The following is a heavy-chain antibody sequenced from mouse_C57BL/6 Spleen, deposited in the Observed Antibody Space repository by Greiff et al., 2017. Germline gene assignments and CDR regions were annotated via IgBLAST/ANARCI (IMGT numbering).Heavy chain of an antibody. CDR3: ARGRTGDY. Sequence: QVQLQQPGAELVMPGASVKLSCKASGYTFTSYWMHWVKQRPGQGLEWIGEIDPSDSYTNYNQKFKGKSTLTVDKSSSTAYMQLSSLTSEDAAVYYWARGRTGDYWGQGTTLTVSS. CDR1: GYTFTSYW. CDR2: IDPSDSYT. V-gene: IGHV1-69*01. J-gene: IGHJ2*01.